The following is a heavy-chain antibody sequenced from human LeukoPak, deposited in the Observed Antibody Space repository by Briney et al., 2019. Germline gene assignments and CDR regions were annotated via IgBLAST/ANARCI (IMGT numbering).Heavy chain of an antibody. D-gene: IGHD3-3*01. CDR2: TSAYNGNT. J-gene: IGHJ5*02. V-gene: IGHV1-18*01. CDR3: ARDPPLRFRFDP. CDR1: GYTFTSYG. Sequence: ASVKVSCKASGYTFTSYGISWVRQAPGQGLEWMGWTSAYNGNTNYAQKLQGRVTMTTDTSTSTAYMELRSLRSDDTAVYYCARDPPLRFRFDPWGQGTLVTVSS.